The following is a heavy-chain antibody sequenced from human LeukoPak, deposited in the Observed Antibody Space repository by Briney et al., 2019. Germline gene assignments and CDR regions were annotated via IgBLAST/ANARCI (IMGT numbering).Heavy chain of an antibody. CDR3: ARELLGYFDY. Sequence: SETLSLTCTVSGGSISSYYWSWIRQPPGKGLEWIGYIYYSGSTNYNPSLKSRVTISVDTSKNQFSLKLSSVTAADTAVYYCARELLGYFDYWGQGTLVTVSS. D-gene: IGHD2-15*01. CDR1: GGSISSYY. CDR2: IYYSGST. J-gene: IGHJ4*02. V-gene: IGHV4-59*01.